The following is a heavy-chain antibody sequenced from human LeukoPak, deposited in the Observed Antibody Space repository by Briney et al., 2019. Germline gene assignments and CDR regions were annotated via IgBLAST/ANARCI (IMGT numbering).Heavy chain of an antibody. J-gene: IGHJ5*02. CDR2: LYSSGST. D-gene: IGHD3-10*01. V-gene: IGHV4-30-4*01. CDR3: ARGRYYYGSGSPPFDP. CDR1: GGSISSGDYY. Sequence: AQTLSLTCTVSGGSISSGDYYWSCIRQPPGKALEWIGYLYSSGSTSYHPSLKSRVTISVDKSKNQFSLKLSSVTAADTAVYYCARGRYYYGSGSPPFDPWGQGTLVTVSS.